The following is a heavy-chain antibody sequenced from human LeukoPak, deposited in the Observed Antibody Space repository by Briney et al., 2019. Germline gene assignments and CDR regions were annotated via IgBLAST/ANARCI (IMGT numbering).Heavy chain of an antibody. CDR2: IYPGDSDT. D-gene: IGHD6-13*01. CDR1: GYSFTSYW. CDR3: ARGSSSWFNSYYYYGMDV. V-gene: IGHV5-51*01. J-gene: IGHJ6*02. Sequence: GESLKISCKGSGYSFTSYWIGWVRQMPGKGLEWMGIIYPGDSDTRYSPSFHGQVTISADKSISTAYLQWSSLKASDTAMYYCARGSSSWFNSYYYYGMDVWGQGTTVNVSS.